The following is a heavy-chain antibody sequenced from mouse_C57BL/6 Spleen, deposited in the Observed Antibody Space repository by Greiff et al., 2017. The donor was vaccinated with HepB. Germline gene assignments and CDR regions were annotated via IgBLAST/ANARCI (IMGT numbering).Heavy chain of an antibody. CDR1: GYAFSSSW. Sequence: VQLQQSGPELVKPGASVKISCKASGYAFSSSWMNWVKQRPGKGLEWIGRIYPGDGDTNYNGKFKGKATLTADKSSSTAYMHLSSLTSEDSAVYFCARSAAYSNYDYYAMDYWGQGTSGTVSS. CDR3: ARSAAYSNYDYYAMDY. V-gene: IGHV1-82*01. J-gene: IGHJ4*01. D-gene: IGHD2-5*01. CDR2: IYPGDGDT.